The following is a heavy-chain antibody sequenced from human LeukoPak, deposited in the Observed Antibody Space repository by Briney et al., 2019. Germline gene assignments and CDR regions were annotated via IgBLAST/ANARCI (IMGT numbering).Heavy chain of an antibody. CDR2: INHNAEMI. J-gene: IGHJ4*02. D-gene: IGHD5-12*01. Sequence: GGSLRLSCEGSGFPFGSYVMSWVRQAPGKGLEWIAYINHNAEMIFYPDFVKGRFTISRDNPKKSLYLQMNSLRAEDTAVYYCARDEVAASFDNWGQGTLVTVSS. CDR3: ARDEVAASFDN. CDR1: GFPFGSYV. V-gene: IGHV3-48*01.